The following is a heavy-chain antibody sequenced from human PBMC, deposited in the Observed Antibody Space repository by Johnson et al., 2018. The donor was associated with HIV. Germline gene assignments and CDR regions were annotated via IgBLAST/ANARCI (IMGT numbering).Heavy chain of an antibody. D-gene: IGHD3-22*01. CDR1: GFTFSSYG. J-gene: IGHJ3*02. CDR2: IRYDGSNK. CDR3: ARGNLTMIVGTSYAFDI. Sequence: QVQLVESGGGVVQPGGSLRLSCAASGFTFSSYGMHWVRQAPGKGLEWVAFIRYDGSNKYYADSVKGRFTISRDNSKNTRYLQMNSLRAEDMAVYYCARGNLTMIVGTSYAFDIWGQGTMVTVSS. V-gene: IGHV3-30*02.